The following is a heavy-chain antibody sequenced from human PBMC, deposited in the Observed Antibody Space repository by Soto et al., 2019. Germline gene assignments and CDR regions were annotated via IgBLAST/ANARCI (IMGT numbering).Heavy chain of an antibody. CDR2: IYPGDSDT. CDR1: GYTFANYW. V-gene: IGHV5-51*01. D-gene: IGHD1-1*01. Sequence: PGESLKISCKASGYTFANYWIGWVRQMPGKGLEWMGIIYPGDSDTRYSPSFQGQVTISADKSISTAYLQWSSLKASDTAMYYCARHLERPGSYYYYGMDVWGQGTTVTVSS. CDR3: ARHLERPGSYYYYGMDV. J-gene: IGHJ6*02.